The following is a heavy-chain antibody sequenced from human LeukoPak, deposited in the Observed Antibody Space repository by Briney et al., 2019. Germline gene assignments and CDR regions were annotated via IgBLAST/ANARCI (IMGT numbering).Heavy chain of an antibody. D-gene: IGHD1-26*01. CDR2: IYYSGST. Sequence: SETLSLTCTVSGGSISSSSYYWGWIRQPPGKGLEWIGSIYYSGSTYYNPPLKSRVTISVATSKNQFSLKLSSVTAADTAVYYCARRSPEAVAGAFDYWGQGTLVTVSS. V-gene: IGHV4-39*01. CDR3: ARRSPEAVAGAFDY. J-gene: IGHJ4*02. CDR1: GGSISSSSYY.